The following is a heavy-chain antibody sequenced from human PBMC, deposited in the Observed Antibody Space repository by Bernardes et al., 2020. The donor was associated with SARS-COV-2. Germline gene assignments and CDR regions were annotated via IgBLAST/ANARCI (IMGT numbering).Heavy chain of an antibody. J-gene: IGHJ6*02. CDR3: ARGPVHDSSGYYEYYYYGMDV. CDR1: GFTFSSYA. V-gene: IGHV3-30*04. Sequence: GGSLRLSCAASGFTFSSYAMHWVRQAPGKGLEWVAVISYNELNEYFADSVRGRFTISRDNSKNTLSLQMNNLSAEDTAVYYCARGPVHDSSGYYEYYYYGMDVWGQGTTVTVSS. CDR2: ISYNELNE. D-gene: IGHD3-22*01.